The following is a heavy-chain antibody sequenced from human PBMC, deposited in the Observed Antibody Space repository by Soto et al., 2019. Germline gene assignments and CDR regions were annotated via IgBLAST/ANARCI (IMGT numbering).Heavy chain of an antibody. J-gene: IGHJ5*02. CDR3: ARRGKYPRWPHL. CDR2: IFPADSGT. V-gene: IGHV5-51*01. CDR1: GYNFGGYW. D-gene: IGHD2-2*01. Sequence: PGESLKISCKGFGYNFGGYWIAWVRQMPGKGLEWMGIIFPADSGTRYSPSFQGRVSISVDTAITTTFLHLSSLRPSDTGTYFCARRGKYPRWPHLWCPGILVTVST.